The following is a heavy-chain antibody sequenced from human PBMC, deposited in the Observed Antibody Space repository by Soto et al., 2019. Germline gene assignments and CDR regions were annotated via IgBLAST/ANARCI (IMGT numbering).Heavy chain of an antibody. CDR2: INSILGIS. CDR1: GGTFNSDT. CDR3: ARGPVRGIGGDS. Sequence: QVQLVQSGAEVKEPESSVKVSCKASGGTFNSDTINWVRQAPGQGLEWMGRINSILGISNYAQKFQGRIAIPADKSTNSGYIELSSLRSEDTAVYYCARGPVRGIGGDSWGQGTLVTVSS. D-gene: IGHD2-15*01. V-gene: IGHV1-69*02. J-gene: IGHJ5*01.